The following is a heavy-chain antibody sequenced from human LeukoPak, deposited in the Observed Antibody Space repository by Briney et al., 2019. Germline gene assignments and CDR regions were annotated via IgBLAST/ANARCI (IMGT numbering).Heavy chain of an antibody. CDR2: IYYSGST. Sequence: PSETLSLTCTVSGGSISSYYWSWIRQPPGKGLEWIGYIYYSGSTNYNPSLKSRVTISVDTSKNQFSLKLSSVTAADTAVYYCAKALPVAAAKGNAFDIWGQGTMVTVSS. J-gene: IGHJ3*02. CDR3: AKALPVAAAKGNAFDI. D-gene: IGHD6-13*01. V-gene: IGHV4-59*01. CDR1: GGSISSYY.